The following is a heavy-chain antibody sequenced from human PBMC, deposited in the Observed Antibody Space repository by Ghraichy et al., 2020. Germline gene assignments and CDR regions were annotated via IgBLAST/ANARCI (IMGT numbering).Heavy chain of an antibody. CDR1: GFTFSSYG. J-gene: IGHJ6*02. V-gene: IGHV3-30*18. Sequence: GGSLRLSCAASGFTFSSYGMHWVRQAPGKGLEWVAVISYDGSNKYYADSVKGRFTISRDNSKNTLYLQMNSLRAEDTAVYYCAKASSIAAPTHPYYYYYGMDVWGQGTTVTVSS. D-gene: IGHD6-6*01. CDR3: AKASSIAAPTHPYYYYYGMDV. CDR2: ISYDGSNK.